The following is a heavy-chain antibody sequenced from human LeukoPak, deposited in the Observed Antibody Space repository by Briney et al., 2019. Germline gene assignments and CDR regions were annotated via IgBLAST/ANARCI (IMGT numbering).Heavy chain of an antibody. CDR3: ARRSGWYVGYYYYYMDV. CDR1: GGSFSGYY. V-gene: IGHV4-34*01. D-gene: IGHD6-19*01. CDR2: INHSGST. Sequence: PSETLSHTCAVYGGSFSGYYWSWIRQPPGKGLEWIGEINHSGSTNYNPSLKSRVTISVDTSKNQFSLKLSSVTAADTAVYYCARRSGWYVGYYYYYMDVWGKGTTVTVSS. J-gene: IGHJ6*03.